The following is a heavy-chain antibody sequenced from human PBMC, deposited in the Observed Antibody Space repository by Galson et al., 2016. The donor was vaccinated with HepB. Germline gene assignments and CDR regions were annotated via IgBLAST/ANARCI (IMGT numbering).Heavy chain of an antibody. CDR2: IYSDGRT. J-gene: IGHJ2*01. CDR1: GFSVSDDY. V-gene: IGHV3-53*01. CDR3: ARGAAAGTRYFDL. D-gene: IGHD6-13*01. Sequence: SLRLSCADSGFSVSDDYMSWVRQAPGKGLEWVSIIYSDGRTYYADSVKGRFTISRDSTRNTLYLQMNSLSPDDTAVYYCARGAAAGTRYFDLWGRGTLVTVSS.